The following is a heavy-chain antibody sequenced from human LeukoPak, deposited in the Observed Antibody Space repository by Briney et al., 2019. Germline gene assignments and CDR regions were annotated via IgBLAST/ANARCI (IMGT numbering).Heavy chain of an antibody. CDR2: ISDSSSTI. V-gene: IGHV3-48*01. CDR3: AKDGSGWY. D-gene: IGHD6-19*01. Sequence: GGSLRLSCAASGFTFSSYSMNWVRQAPGKGLEWVSYISDSSSTIYYADSVKGRFTISRDNSKNTLYLQMNSLRAEDTAVYYCAKDGSGWYWGQGTLVTVSS. CDR1: GFTFSSYS. J-gene: IGHJ4*02.